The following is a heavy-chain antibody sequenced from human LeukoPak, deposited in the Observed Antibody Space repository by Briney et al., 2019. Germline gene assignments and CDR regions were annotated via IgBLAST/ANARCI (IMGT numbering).Heavy chain of an antibody. CDR1: GFTFSDYG. V-gene: IGHV3-30*02. CDR3: ARTLWGLTLLSSDY. CDR2: IRFEGTEK. Sequence: GGSLRLSCAASGFTFSDYGMHWVRQAPGKGLEWVAFIRFEGTEKYYADSLDGRFTISKDNSKNTLYLQMNSLRREETEMYDCARTLWGLTLLSSDYWGQGTLVTVSS. D-gene: IGHD3-16*01. J-gene: IGHJ4*02.